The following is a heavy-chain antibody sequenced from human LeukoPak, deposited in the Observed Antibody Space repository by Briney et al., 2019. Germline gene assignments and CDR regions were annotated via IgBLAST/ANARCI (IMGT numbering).Heavy chain of an antibody. CDR2: INHSGRT. CDR1: GGSLCGYY. D-gene: IGHD3-10*01. J-gene: IGHJ5*02. Sequence: SETLSLTCAVYGGSLCGYYWSWIRHPPGGGLESIGQINHSGRTTYNPYLQSRVTISVDTSTNQFSLKLSSVTAADTAVYYCARGGEEFGELLDNWFDPWGQGTLVTVSS. CDR3: ARGGEEFGELLDNWFDP. V-gene: IGHV4-34*01.